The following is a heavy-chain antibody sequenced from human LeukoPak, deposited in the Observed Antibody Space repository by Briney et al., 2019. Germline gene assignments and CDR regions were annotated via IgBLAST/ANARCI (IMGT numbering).Heavy chain of an antibody. CDR1: GFTFNSYE. J-gene: IGHJ5*01. Sequence: PGGSLRLSCAASGFTFNSYEMNWVRQAPGKGLEWVSYISSSGSTIYYADSVKGRFTISRDNAKNSLYLQMNSLRAEDTAIYYCAICGGSCFLTAWGEGTVVSVP. CDR2: ISSSGSTI. CDR3: AICGGSCFLTA. V-gene: IGHV3-48*03. D-gene: IGHD2-15*01.